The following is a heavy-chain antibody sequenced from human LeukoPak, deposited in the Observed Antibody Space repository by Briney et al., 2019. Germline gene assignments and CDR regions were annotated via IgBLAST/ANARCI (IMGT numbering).Heavy chain of an antibody. Sequence: NPSETLSLTCAVSGGSISGYYWSWIRQPAGKGLEWIGHIYYSGSTYYNPSLKSRVTISVDTSKNQFSLKLSSVTAADTAVYCCARDRPAAAGPYNWFDPWGQGTLVTVSS. D-gene: IGHD6-13*01. J-gene: IGHJ5*02. CDR1: GGSISGYY. CDR3: ARDRPAAAGPYNWFDP. V-gene: IGHV4-59*06. CDR2: IYYSGST.